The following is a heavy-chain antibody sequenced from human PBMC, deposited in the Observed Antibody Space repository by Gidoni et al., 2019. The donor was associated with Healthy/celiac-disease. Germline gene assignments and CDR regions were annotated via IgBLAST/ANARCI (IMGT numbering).Heavy chain of an antibody. CDR1: GFTFSRYA. D-gene: IGHD3-22*01. CDR2: ISGSGGST. J-gene: IGHJ4*02. V-gene: IGHV3-23*04. Sequence: EVQLVEHGGGLVQPGGSLRISCAAAGFTFSRYAMRWVRQAPGKGLEWVSAISGSGGSTYYADSVKGRFTISRDNSKNTLYLQMNSLRAEDTAVYYCAKGYRVVVVIPPFDYWGQGTLVTVSS. CDR3: AKGYRVVVVIPPFDY.